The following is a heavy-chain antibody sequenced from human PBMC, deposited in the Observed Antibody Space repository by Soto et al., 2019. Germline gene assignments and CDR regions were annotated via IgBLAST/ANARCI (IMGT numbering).Heavy chain of an antibody. V-gene: IGHV3-30*18. D-gene: IGHD3-22*01. Sequence: PGESLKISCAASGFTFSSYGMHWVRQAPGKGLEWAAVISNDGSNRYYADSVKGRFTISRDNSENTLYLQMNSLRAEDTAVYYCAKDHYDNSGYYDFDDWGQGTLVTVSS. CDR2: ISNDGSNR. CDR1: GFTFSSYG. J-gene: IGHJ4*02. CDR3: AKDHYDNSGYYDFDD.